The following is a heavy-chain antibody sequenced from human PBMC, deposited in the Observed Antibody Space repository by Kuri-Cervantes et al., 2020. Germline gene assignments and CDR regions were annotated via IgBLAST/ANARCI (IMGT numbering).Heavy chain of an antibody. CDR1: GYTFTGYY. J-gene: IGHJ6*02. CDR2: INPNSGGT. V-gene: IGHV1-2*02. Sequence: ASVKVSCKASGYTFTGYYMHWVRQAPGQGLEWMGWINPNSGGTNYAQKFQGRVTMTRDTSNSTAYMELSRLRSDDTAVYYCARGHSSSWYGVYYYGMDVWGQGTTVTVSS. CDR3: ARGHSSSWYGVYYYGMDV. D-gene: IGHD6-13*01.